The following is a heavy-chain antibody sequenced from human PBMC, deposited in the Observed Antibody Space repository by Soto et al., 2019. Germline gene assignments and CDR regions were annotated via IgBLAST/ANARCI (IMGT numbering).Heavy chain of an antibody. CDR1: GGSISSGDYY. V-gene: IGHV4-31*03. Sequence: ASETLSLTCTVSGGSISSGDYYWSWVRQHPGKGLEWIGYIYYSGSTYYNPSLKSRVTISVDTSKNQFSLKLSSVTAADTAVYYCARGHYSGNAIDYWGQGTLVTVSS. D-gene: IGHD4-4*01. J-gene: IGHJ4*02. CDR2: IYYSGST. CDR3: ARGHYSGNAIDY.